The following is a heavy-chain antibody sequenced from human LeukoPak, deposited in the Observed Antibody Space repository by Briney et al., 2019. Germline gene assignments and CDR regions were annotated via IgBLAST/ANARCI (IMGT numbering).Heavy chain of an antibody. J-gene: IGHJ4*02. Sequence: SETLSLTCTVSGGSISSYYWSWIRQPPGKGLEWIGYIYYSGSTNYNPSLKSRVTISVDTSKNQFSLKLSSVTAADTAVYYCARAVAAAGKRGFDYWGQGTLVTVSS. CDR1: GGSISSYY. V-gene: IGHV4-59*12. D-gene: IGHD6-13*01. CDR3: ARAVAAAGKRGFDY. CDR2: IYYSGST.